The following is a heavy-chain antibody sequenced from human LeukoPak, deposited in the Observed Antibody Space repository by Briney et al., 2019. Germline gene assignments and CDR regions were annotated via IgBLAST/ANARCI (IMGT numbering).Heavy chain of an antibody. CDR1: GFTFDDYT. D-gene: IGHD6-19*01. CDR3: AKAGGYSYGSYGMDV. V-gene: IGHV3-9*01. CDR2: ISWNSGSI. Sequence: GGFRRLSCAASGFTFDDYTMRWVQQAPGKGLECVSGISWNSGSIGYADSVKGGFTISRDNGKNSLYLQMNSLRGEDTALYYCAKAGGYSYGSYGMDVWGQGTTVTVSS. J-gene: IGHJ6*02.